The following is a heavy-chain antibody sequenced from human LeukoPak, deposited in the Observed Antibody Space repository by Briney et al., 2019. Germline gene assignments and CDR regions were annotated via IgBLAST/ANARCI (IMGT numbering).Heavy chain of an antibody. CDR2: ISAYNGNR. J-gene: IGHJ4*02. CDR3: ARVGPDRDFDS. V-gene: IGHV1-18*01. D-gene: IGHD1-14*01. CDR1: GYTFTNYG. Sequence: GSVTVSCKASGYTFTNYGISWVRLAPGQGGEWVGWISAYNGNRNYAQKLQGTATMTTHTSTSTAYMELRSLRSGDTAVYYCARVGPDRDFDSWGQGTLVTVSS.